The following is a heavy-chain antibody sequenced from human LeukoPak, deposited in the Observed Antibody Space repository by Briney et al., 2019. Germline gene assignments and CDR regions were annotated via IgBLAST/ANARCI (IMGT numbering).Heavy chain of an antibody. D-gene: IGHD6-19*01. CDR2: IYYSGST. CDR3: AGRGIAVAGGFDY. V-gene: IGHV4-39*01. Sequence: PSETLSLTCTVSGGSISSSSYYWGWIRQPPGKGLEWIGSIYYSGSTYYNPPLKSRVTISVDTSKDQFSLKLSSVTAADTAVYYCAGRGIAVAGGFDYWGQGTLVTVSS. CDR1: GGSISSSSYY. J-gene: IGHJ4*02.